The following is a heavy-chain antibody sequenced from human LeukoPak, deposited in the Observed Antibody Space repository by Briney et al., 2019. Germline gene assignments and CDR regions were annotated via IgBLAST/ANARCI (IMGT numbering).Heavy chain of an antibody. CDR2: IYHSGST. V-gene: IGHV4-38-2*02. D-gene: IGHD3-3*01. J-gene: IGHJ3*02. CDR3: AREASPNYDFWSGYYTAAFDI. Sequence: SETLSLTCTVSGYSISSGYYWGWIRQPPGKGLEWIGSIYHSGSTYYNPSLKSRVTISVDTSKNQFSLKLSSVTAADTAVYYCAREASPNYDFWSGYYTAAFDIWGQGTMVTVSS. CDR1: GYSISSGYY.